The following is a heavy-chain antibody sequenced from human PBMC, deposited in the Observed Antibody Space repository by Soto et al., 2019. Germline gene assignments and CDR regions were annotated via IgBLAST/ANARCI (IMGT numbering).Heavy chain of an antibody. Sequence: PSETLSLTCTVSGGSISSYYWSWIRQPPGKGLEWIGYIYYSGSTNYNPSLKSRVTISVDTSKDQFSLKLSSVTAADTAVYYCATDGELRRFDYWGQGTLVTVSS. CDR1: GGSISSYY. V-gene: IGHV4-59*12. CDR2: IYYSGST. CDR3: ATDGELRRFDY. D-gene: IGHD1-7*01. J-gene: IGHJ4*02.